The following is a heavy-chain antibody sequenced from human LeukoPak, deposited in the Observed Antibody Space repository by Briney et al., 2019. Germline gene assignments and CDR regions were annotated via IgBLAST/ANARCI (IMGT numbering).Heavy chain of an antibody. CDR1: GFTFSSSA. CDR2: LSSDGSST. CDR3: ASGSYYEGFYFAS. D-gene: IGHD1-26*01. V-gene: IGHV3-74*01. Sequence: GGSLRLSCAASGFTFSSSAMSWVRQAPGKGLEWVSRLSSDGSSTSYADSVKGRFTISRDNAKNTLYLQMNSLRAEDTAVYYCASGSYYEGFYFASWGQGTLVTVSS. J-gene: IGHJ4*02.